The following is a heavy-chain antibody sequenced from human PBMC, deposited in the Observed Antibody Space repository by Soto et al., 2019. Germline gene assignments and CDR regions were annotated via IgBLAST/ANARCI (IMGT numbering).Heavy chain of an antibody. CDR2: IGYSGYT. CDR3: ARHGGYYFDF. V-gene: IGHV4-34*01. J-gene: IGHJ4*02. D-gene: IGHD3-16*01. CDR1: GGSFSGYY. Sequence: NPSETLSLTCAVYGGSFSGYYWSWIRQPPGKGLEWIGEIGYSGYTIYNPSLGSRVTISGDSSNNQFSLKLNSVTAADTAIYYCARHGGYYFDFWGQGAPVTVSS.